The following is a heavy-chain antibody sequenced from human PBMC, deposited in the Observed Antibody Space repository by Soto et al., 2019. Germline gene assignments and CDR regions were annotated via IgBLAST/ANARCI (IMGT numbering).Heavy chain of an antibody. CDR2: IYYSGST. J-gene: IGHJ4*02. D-gene: IGHD2-2*01. CDR3: ARRLIPAALLDY. V-gene: IGHV4-39*01. Sequence: QLQLQESGPGLVKPSETLSLTCTVSGGSISSSSYYWGWIRQPPGKGLEWIASIYYSGSTYYNPSLKSRVTISVDTSKSQFSLKLPSVTDADTPVYHCARRLIPAALLDYWGQGTLVTVSS. CDR1: GGSISSSSYY.